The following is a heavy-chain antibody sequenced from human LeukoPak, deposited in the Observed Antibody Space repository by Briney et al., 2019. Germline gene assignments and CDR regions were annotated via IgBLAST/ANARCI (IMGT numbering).Heavy chain of an antibody. J-gene: IGHJ1*01. CDR1: GGSFSGYY. Sequence: SETLSLTCAVYGGSFSGYYWSWIRQPPGKGLEWIGYIYYSGSTNYNPSLKSRVTISVDTSKNQFSLKLSSVTAADTAVYYCAGPSSGWYEFYFQHWGQGTLVTVSS. V-gene: IGHV4-59*08. CDR3: AGPSSGWYEFYFQH. CDR2: IYYSGST. D-gene: IGHD6-19*01.